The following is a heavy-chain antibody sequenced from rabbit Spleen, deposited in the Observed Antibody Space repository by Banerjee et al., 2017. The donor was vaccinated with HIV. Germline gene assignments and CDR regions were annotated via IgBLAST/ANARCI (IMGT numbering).Heavy chain of an antibody. CDR2: IAAGSGRFT. J-gene: IGHJ4*01. V-gene: IGHV1S45*01. D-gene: IGHD4-1*01. Sequence: QEQLMESGGGLVQPEGSLTLTCKASGFSFSDRDVMCWVRQAPGRGLEWIACIAAGSGRFTYYASWAKGRFTISKTSSTTVTLQMTSLTAADTATYFCVRNSGWGVSYFNLWGPGTLVTVS. CDR3: VRNSGWGVSYFNL. CDR1: GFSFSDRDV.